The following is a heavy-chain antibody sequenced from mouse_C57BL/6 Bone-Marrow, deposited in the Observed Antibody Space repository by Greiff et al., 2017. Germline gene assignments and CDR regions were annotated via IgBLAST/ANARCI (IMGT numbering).Heavy chain of an antibody. CDR2: LWRGGST. J-gene: IGHJ1*03. CDR3: AKGNGSRNWYFDV. V-gene: IGHV2-5*01. CDR1: GFSLTSYG. Sequence: VQLQQSGPGLVQPSQSLSITCTVSGFSLTSYGVHWVRQSPGKGLEWLGVLWRGGSTDYNEAFMSRLSITKDNSKSQVFFKMNSLQADDTAIYDCAKGNGSRNWYFDVWGTGTTVTVSS. D-gene: IGHD1-1*01.